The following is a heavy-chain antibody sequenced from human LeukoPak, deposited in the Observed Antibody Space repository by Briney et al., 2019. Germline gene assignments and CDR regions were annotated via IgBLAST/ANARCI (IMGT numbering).Heavy chain of an antibody. D-gene: IGHD6-19*01. V-gene: IGHV4-59*01. CDR2: IYDSGST. J-gene: IGHJ6*03. CDR1: GGSISSYY. Sequence: SETLSLTCTVSGGSISSYYWSWIRQPPGKGLEWIGYIYDSGSTNYNPSLKSRVTISVDTSKNQFSLKLSSVTAADTAVYYRAREYSSGWPNYYYYMDVWGKGTTVTISS. CDR3: AREYSSGWPNYYYYMDV.